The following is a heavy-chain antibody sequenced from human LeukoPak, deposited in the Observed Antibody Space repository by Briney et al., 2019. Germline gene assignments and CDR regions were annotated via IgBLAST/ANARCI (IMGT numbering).Heavy chain of an antibody. V-gene: IGHV1-69*05. Sequence: SVKVSCKASGGTFISYSITWVRQAPGQGLEWMGGIMPLFNTANYAQQFQGRVTITTDESTSTAHMELSSLRFEDTAMYYCARVDRYHYYLDVWGKGTTVTVSS. CDR3: ARVDRYHYYLDV. CDR2: IMPLFNTA. J-gene: IGHJ6*03. D-gene: IGHD1-14*01. CDR1: GGTFISYS.